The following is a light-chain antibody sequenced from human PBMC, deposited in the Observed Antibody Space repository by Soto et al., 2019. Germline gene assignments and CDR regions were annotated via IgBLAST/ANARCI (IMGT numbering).Light chain of an antibody. V-gene: IGLV2-8*01. CDR2: EVS. CDR3: SSYAGGNNFHVV. Sequence: QSALTQPASASGSPGQSVTISCTGTSSDVGGYNYVSWYQQHPGKAPKLTIYEVSKWPSGVPDRFSGSKSGNTASLTVSGLQAEDEADYYCSSYAGGNNFHVVFGGGTKLTVL. J-gene: IGLJ2*01. CDR1: SSDVGGYNY.